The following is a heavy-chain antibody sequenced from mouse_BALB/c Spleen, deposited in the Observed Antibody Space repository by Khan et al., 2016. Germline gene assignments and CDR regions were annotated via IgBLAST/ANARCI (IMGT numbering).Heavy chain of an antibody. V-gene: IGHV1-54*01. CDR3: ARGGSTYAMDY. CDR1: GYAFTNYL. CDR2: INPGSGGT. Sequence: QVQLQQSGAELVRPGTSVKVSCKASGYAFTNYLIEWVKQRPGQGLEWIGVINPGSGGTTYNEKFKGKATLTADKSSSTAYMQLSSLTSDDSAVYFCARGGSTYAMDYWGQGTSVTVSS. D-gene: IGHD1-1*02. J-gene: IGHJ4*01.